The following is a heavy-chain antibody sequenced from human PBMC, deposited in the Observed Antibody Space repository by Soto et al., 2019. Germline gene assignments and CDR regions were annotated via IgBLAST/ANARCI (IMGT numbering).Heavy chain of an antibody. Sequence: SVKVSCKASGGTFSSYAISWVRQAPGQGLEWMGGIIPIFGTANYAQKFQGRVTITADESTSTAYMEMSSLRSEDTAVYYCASEGEYSSSFGLDVWGQGTTVTVSS. V-gene: IGHV1-69*13. CDR3: ASEGEYSSSFGLDV. CDR1: GGTFSSYA. D-gene: IGHD6-6*01. CDR2: IIPIFGTA. J-gene: IGHJ6*02.